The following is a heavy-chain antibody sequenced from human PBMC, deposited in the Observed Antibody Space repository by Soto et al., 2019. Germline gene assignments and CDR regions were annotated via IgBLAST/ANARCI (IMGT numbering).Heavy chain of an antibody. D-gene: IGHD2-15*01. Sequence: QVQLVESGGGVVQPGRSLRLSCVASGFTFSNYAMHWVRQAPGKGLEWVAIVSYDGDNEYYADSVRGRFFISRDNSRTKLYLQGCSLRHVYTAVYYCAKDGGPAYCNGAGCSAERFDFWGQGTQVTVSS. J-gene: IGHJ4*02. CDR3: AKDGGPAYCNGAGCSAERFDF. V-gene: IGHV3-30*18. CDR1: GFTFSNYA. CDR2: VSYDGDNE.